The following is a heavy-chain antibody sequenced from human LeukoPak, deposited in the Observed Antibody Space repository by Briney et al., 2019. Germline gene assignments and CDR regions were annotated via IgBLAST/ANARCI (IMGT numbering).Heavy chain of an antibody. V-gene: IGHV1-24*01. Sequence: ASVKVSCKVSGYTLTELSMHWVRQAPGKGLEWMGGFDPEDGETIYAQKFQGRVTMTEDTSTDTAYMELSSLRSEDTAVYYCAGSLTVPTTLGSWGRGTLVTVSS. CDR1: GYTLTELS. CDR2: FDPEDGET. J-gene: IGHJ2*01. CDR3: AGSLTVPTTLGS. D-gene: IGHD4-17*01.